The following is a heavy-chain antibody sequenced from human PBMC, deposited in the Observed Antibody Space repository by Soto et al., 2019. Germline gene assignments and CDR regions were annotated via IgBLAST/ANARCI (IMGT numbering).Heavy chain of an antibody. J-gene: IGHJ5*02. CDR3: ASRPGPNNWFDP. CDR1: GFTFSSYS. V-gene: IGHV3-48*02. Sequence: GGSLRLSCAASGFTFSSYSMNWVRQSPGKGLEWVSYISSSSSTIYYADSVKGRFTISRDNAKNSLYLQMNSLRDEDTAVYYCASRPGPNNWFDPWGQGTLVTVSS. CDR2: ISSSSSTI.